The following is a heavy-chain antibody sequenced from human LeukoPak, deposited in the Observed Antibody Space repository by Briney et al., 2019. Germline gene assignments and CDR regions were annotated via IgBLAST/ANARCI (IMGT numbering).Heavy chain of an antibody. CDR2: ISYDGSNK. V-gene: IGHV3-30-3*01. CDR1: GFTFSSYA. Sequence: GGSLRLSCAASGFTFSSYAMHWVRQAPGKGLEWVAVISYDGSNKYYADSVKGRFTISRDNSKNTLYLQMNSLRAEDTAVYYCARVGGVAGPIDYWGQGTLVTVSS. D-gene: IGHD6-19*01. CDR3: ARVGGVAGPIDY. J-gene: IGHJ4*02.